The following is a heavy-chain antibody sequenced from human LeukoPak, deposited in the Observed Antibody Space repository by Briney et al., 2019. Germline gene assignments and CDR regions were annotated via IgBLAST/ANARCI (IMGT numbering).Heavy chain of an antibody. CDR3: AKETGRWELE. Sequence: GGSLSLSCAASGFTFSTYWMTWVRQAPGKGLEWVANIKEDGSQKYYVDSVKGRFTISRDNSKNTLYLQMNSLRAEDTAVYYCAKETGRWELEWGQGTLVTVSS. J-gene: IGHJ4*02. V-gene: IGHV3-7*01. CDR1: GFTFSTYW. D-gene: IGHD1-26*01. CDR2: IKEDGSQK.